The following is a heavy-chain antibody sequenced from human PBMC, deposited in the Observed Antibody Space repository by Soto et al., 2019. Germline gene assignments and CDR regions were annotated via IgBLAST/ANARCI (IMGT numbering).Heavy chain of an antibody. J-gene: IGHJ6*02. V-gene: IGHV1-46*03. D-gene: IGHD1-26*01. CDR2: INPSGGST. CDR1: GYTFTSYY. Sequence: ASVKVSCKASGYTFTSYYMHRVRQAPGQGLEWMGIINPSGGSTSYAQKFQGRVTMTRDTSTSTVYMELSSLRSEDTAVYYCARVAGATHFYYYYGMDVWGQGTTVTVSS. CDR3: ARVAGATHFYYYYGMDV.